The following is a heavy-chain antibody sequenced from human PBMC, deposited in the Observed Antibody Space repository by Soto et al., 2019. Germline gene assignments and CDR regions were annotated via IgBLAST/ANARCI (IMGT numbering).Heavy chain of an antibody. CDR3: ARDVGPVTIFGEALSGYFDF. J-gene: IGHJ4*02. V-gene: IGHV3-7*03. Sequence: GGSLRLSCGVSGFSFVNYWMSWVRQAPGKGLEWLASIKEDGSERYYLDSVKGRFTISRDNAKDSLSLQMNSLRGEDTAFYYCARDVGPVTIFGEALSGYFDFWGQGTLVTVSS. CDR2: IKEDGSER. D-gene: IGHD3-3*01. CDR1: GFSFVNYW.